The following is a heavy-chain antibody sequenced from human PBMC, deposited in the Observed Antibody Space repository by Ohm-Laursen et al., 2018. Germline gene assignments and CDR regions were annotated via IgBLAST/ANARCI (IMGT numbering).Heavy chain of an antibody. Sequence: SLRLSCAASGFTFSSYWMHWVRQAPGKGLVWVSRINDDGSSTIYADSVKGRFTVSRDNSKNTLYLQMNSLRAEDTAVYYCAGPAGILYWGQGTLVTVSS. J-gene: IGHJ4*02. D-gene: IGHD6-13*01. CDR1: GFTFSSYW. CDR3: AGPAGILY. CDR2: INDDGSST. V-gene: IGHV3-74*01.